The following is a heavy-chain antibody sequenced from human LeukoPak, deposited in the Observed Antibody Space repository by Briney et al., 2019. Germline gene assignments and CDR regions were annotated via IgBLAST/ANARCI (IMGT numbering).Heavy chain of an antibody. J-gene: IGHJ5*02. V-gene: IGHV4-59*08. Sequence: SETLSLTCTVSGGSINSYYWSWIRQPPGKGLEWIGYIYYTNTNYNPSLRSRVTISVDMSKNQFSLKVTSVIAADTTVYYCAILILNGWFDPWGQGARVTVSS. CDR1: GGSINSYY. CDR3: AILILNGWFDP. D-gene: IGHD3/OR15-3a*01. CDR2: IYYTNT.